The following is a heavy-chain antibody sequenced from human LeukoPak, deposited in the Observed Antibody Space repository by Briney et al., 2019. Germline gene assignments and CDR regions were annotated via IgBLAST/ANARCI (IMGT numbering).Heavy chain of an antibody. CDR3: AKELIPAASYYYYGMDV. V-gene: IGHV3-30*18. J-gene: IGHJ6*02. CDR1: GFTFSSYG. CDR2: ISYDGSNK. Sequence: GGSLRLSCAASGFTFSSYGMHWVRQAPGKGLEWVAVISYDGSNKYYADSAKGRFTISRDNSKNTLYLQMNSLRAEDTAVYYCAKELIPAASYYYYGMDVWGQGTTVTVSS. D-gene: IGHD2-2*01.